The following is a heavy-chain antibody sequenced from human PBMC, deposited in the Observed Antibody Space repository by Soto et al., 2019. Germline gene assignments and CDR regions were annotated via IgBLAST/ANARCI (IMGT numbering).Heavy chain of an antibody. J-gene: IGHJ4*02. CDR1: GGSVSSGSYY. D-gene: IGHD6-19*01. V-gene: IGHV4-61*01. CDR3: ARVRAAGIDY. CDR2: IYYSGST. Sequence: QVQLQESGPGLVKPSETLSLTCTVSGGSVSSGSYYWSWIRQPPGKGLAWIGYIYYSGSTNYNPSLKSRVTISVDTSKNQFSLKLSSVTAADTAVYYCARVRAAGIDYWGQGTLVTVSS.